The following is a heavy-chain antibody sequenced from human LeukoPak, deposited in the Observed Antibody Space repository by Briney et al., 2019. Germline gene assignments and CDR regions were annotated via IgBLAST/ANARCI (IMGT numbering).Heavy chain of an antibody. CDR2: ITATSGSV. CDR1: NFSFGYYG. Sequence: PGGSLRLSCTGSNFSFGYYGMNWVRQTPGKGLEWLSYITATSGSVYYADSVKGRFTISRDNSKNSLYLQMDSLRAEDTAVYYCARCDSHSSSWSRQFDYWGQGTLVIVSS. V-gene: IGHV3-48*04. J-gene: IGHJ4*02. CDR3: ARCDSHSSSWSRQFDY. D-gene: IGHD6-13*01.